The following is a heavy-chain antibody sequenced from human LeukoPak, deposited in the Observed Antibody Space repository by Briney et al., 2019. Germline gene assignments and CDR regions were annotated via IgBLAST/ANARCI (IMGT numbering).Heavy chain of an antibody. CDR3: AKDGPGRAFDY. J-gene: IGHJ4*02. V-gene: IGHV3-23*01. CDR1: GFTFSSYG. D-gene: IGHD1-26*01. Sequence: GGSLRLSCAASGFTFSSYGMSWVRQARGKGQEWVSDISGSGGSTYYADCVKGRFTIYRDNSKNTLYPHMNSLRAEDTAVYYCAKDGPGRAFDYWGQGTLVTVSS. CDR2: ISGSGGST.